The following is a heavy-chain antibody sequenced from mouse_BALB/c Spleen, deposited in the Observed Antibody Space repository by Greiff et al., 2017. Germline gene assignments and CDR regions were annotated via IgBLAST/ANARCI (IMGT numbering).Heavy chain of an antibody. Sequence: VMLVESGPGLVAPSQSLSITCTVSGFSLTSYGVHWVRQPPGKGLEWLGVIWAGGSTNYNSALMSRLSISKDNSKSQVFLKMNSLQTDDTAMYYCARERGNGGAMDYWGQGTSVTVSS. CDR2: IWAGGST. D-gene: IGHD2-1*01. CDR3: ARERGNGGAMDY. CDR1: GFSLTSYG. V-gene: IGHV2-9*02. J-gene: IGHJ4*01.